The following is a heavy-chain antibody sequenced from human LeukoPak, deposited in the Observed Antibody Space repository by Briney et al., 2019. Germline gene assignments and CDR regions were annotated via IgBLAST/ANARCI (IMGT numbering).Heavy chain of an antibody. CDR2: IYPGDSDT. CDR1: GYTFTSNW. D-gene: IGHD2-2*01. Sequence: GESLKISCKGSGYTFTSNWIAWVRQMPGKGLEWMGIIYPGDSDTRYGPSFQGQVTISVDKSISTAYLQWSSLKASDTAMYYCARQSLAYQLLSQFDYWGQGTLVTVSS. V-gene: IGHV5-51*01. J-gene: IGHJ4*02. CDR3: ARQSLAYQLLSQFDY.